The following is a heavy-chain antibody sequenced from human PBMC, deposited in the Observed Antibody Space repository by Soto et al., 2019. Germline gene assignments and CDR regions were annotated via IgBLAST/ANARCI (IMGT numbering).Heavy chain of an antibody. CDR1: GGTLSDHG. CDR3: ARGVYGSGNYYTGPSAFDI. V-gene: IGHV1-69*06. J-gene: IGHJ3*02. D-gene: IGHD3-10*01. Sequence: QVQLEQSGAEVKKPGSSVKVSCKASGGTLSDHGVAWLRQAPGQGLEWMGGTIPVFNTAKYAQKFQGRVTVTADKFTNIAYMELSSLRSEDTAFYFCARGVYGSGNYYTGPSAFDISGQGTMVIVSS. CDR2: TIPVFNTA.